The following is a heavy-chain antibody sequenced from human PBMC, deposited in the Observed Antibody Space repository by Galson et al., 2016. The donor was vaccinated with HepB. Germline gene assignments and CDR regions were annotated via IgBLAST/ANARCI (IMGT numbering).Heavy chain of an antibody. Sequence: SLRLSCAASGFTFTNYDMHWVRQGRGKGLEWVASIGFAGDTYYPDSVRGRFTVSREDARTSLYLQMNSLRVGDTAVYYCGRGSKMDQIHSWGQGTLVTVSA. CDR1: GFTFTNYD. V-gene: IGHV3-13*01. CDR2: IGFAGDT. CDR3: GRGSKMDQIHS. D-gene: IGHD2-8*01. J-gene: IGHJ4*02.